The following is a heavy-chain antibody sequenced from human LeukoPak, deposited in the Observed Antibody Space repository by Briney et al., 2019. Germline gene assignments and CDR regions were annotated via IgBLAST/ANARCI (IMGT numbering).Heavy chain of an antibody. Sequence: GASVKVSFKASGYTFTGYYMHWVRQAPGQGLEWMGWINPNSGGTNYAQKFQGRVTMTRDTSISTAYMELSSLRSEDTAVYYCARDPYSPIEDSLIYFDYWGQGTLVTVSS. CDR2: INPNSGGT. CDR3: ARDPYSPIEDSLIYFDY. J-gene: IGHJ4*02. V-gene: IGHV1-2*02. D-gene: IGHD2-15*01. CDR1: GYTFTGYY.